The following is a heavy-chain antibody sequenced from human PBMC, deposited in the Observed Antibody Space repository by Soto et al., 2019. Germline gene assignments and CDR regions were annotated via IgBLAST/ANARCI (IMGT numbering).Heavy chain of an antibody. CDR1: GFSFNNYW. J-gene: IGHJ5*02. CDR3: TRGSPTGGNWFDP. Sequence: EVPLVESGGGLVQPGGSLRLSCAASGFSFNNYWMNWVRQAPGKGLLWVSRINGDGSSTSYADSVKGRFTISRDNAKNTLYLRMNSLRADDTAVYYCTRGSPTGGNWFDPWGQGTLVTVSS. V-gene: IGHV3-74*01. D-gene: IGHD3-10*01. CDR2: INGDGSST.